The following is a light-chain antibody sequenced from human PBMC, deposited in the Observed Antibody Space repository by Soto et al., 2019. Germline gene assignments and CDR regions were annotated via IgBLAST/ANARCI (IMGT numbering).Light chain of an antibody. J-gene: IGKJ2*01. CDR1: QGISSY. Sequence: IPLTQSPSSLSASVGDRVTITCRASQGISSYLAWYQQKPGKAPKRLIYAASTLQSWVPSRFSGSGSGTDFTLTIRSLQPADFATYYCQQLNSYPYTFGQGTKLEIK. CDR2: AAS. CDR3: QQLNSYPYT. V-gene: IGKV1-9*01.